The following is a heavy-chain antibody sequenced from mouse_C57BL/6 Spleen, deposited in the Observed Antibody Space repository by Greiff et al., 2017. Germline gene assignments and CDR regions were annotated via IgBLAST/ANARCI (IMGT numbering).Heavy chain of an antibody. Sequence: QVQLQQPGAELVKPGASVKMSCKASGYTFTSYWITWVKLRPGQGLEWIGDVYPGSGSTNYNEKFKSKATLTVDTSSSTAYLQLSSLTSEDSAVYYCARERDGYYLWAMDYWGQGTSVTVSS. D-gene: IGHD2-3*01. J-gene: IGHJ4*01. CDR2: VYPGSGST. CDR3: ARERDGYYLWAMDY. CDR1: GYTFTSYW. V-gene: IGHV1-55*01.